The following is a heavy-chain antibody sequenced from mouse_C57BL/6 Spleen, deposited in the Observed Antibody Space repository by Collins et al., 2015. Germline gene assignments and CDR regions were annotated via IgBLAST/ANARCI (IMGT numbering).Heavy chain of an antibody. Sequence: QVQLQQPGAELVRPGSSVKLSCKASGYTFTSYWMHWVKQRPIQGLEWIGNIDPSDSETHYNQKFKDKATLTVDKPSSTAYMQLSSLTSEDSAVYYCAREGDGAWFAYWGQGTLVTVSA. CDR3: AREGDGAWFAY. J-gene: IGHJ3*01. CDR2: IDPSDSET. V-gene: IGHV1-52*01. CDR1: GYTFTSYW. D-gene: IGHD3-3*01.